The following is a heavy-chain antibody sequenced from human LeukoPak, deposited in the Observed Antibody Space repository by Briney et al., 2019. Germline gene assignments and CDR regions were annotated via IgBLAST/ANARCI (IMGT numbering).Heavy chain of an antibody. CDR2: IKQDGSEK. J-gene: IGHJ4*02. CDR3: ARAHNWKYGTFEH. Sequence: PGGSLRLSCAASGFPFSSYWMSWLRQAPGKGLEWVSNIKQDGSEKNYVDSVKGRFTISRDNAKNSLHLQMNSLRAEDTALYYCARAHNWKYGTFEHWGQGTLVTVSS. V-gene: IGHV3-7*01. D-gene: IGHD1-7*01. CDR1: GFPFSSYW.